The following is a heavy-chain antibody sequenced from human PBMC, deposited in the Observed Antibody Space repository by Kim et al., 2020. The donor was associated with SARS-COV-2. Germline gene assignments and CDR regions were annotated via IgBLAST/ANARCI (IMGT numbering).Heavy chain of an antibody. V-gene: IGHV3-23*01. Sequence: FSADSVKGLFIISRDNSKSTLYLQMSSLRADDTAVYYCAKDGSWGGFDSWGQGTLVTVSS. J-gene: IGHJ4*02. CDR3: AKDGSWGGFDS. D-gene: IGHD3-16*01.